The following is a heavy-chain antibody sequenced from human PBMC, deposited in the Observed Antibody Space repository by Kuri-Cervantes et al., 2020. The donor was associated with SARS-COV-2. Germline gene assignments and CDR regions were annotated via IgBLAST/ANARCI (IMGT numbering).Heavy chain of an antibody. Sequence: GGSLRLSCKASGYTFTGYYMHWVRQAPGQGLEWMGWINPNSGGTNYAQKFQGRVTMTRDTSISTAYMELSRLRSDDTAVYYCARAYCSSTSCYEDVWGKGTTVTVSS. CDR3: ARAYCSSTSCYEDV. J-gene: IGHJ6*04. CDR1: GYTFTGYY. V-gene: IGHV1-2*02. D-gene: IGHD2-2*01. CDR2: INPNSGGT.